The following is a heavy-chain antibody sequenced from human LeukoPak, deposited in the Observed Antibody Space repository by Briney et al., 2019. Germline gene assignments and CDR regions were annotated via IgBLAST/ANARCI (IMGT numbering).Heavy chain of an antibody. D-gene: IGHD6-19*01. CDR2: IYSSGST. J-gene: IGHJ6*03. CDR1: GGSISDSY. Sequence: PSETLSLTCTVSGGSISDSYWSWLRQPAGKGLEWIGRIYSSGSTNYNSSLKSRVTMSVDTSKNQFSLKLSSVTAADTAVYYCARGREGSGWAGYDYSYMDVWGKGTTVTVSS. CDR3: ARGREGSGWAGYDYSYMDV. V-gene: IGHV4-4*07.